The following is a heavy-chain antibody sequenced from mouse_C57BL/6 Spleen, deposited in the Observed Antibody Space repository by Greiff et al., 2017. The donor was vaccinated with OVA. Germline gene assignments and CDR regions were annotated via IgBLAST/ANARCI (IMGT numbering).Heavy chain of an antibody. J-gene: IGHJ3*01. V-gene: IGHV1-55*01. CDR2: IYPGSGST. D-gene: IGHD1-1*01. CDR3: ARSVNYYGSSYGEFAY. Sequence: QVQLQQPGAELVKPGASVKMSCKASGYTFTSYWITWVKQRPGQGLEWIGDIYPGSGSTNYNEKFKSKATLTVDTSSSTAYMQLSSLTSEDSAVYYCARSVNYYGSSYGEFAYWGQGTLVTVSA. CDR1: GYTFTSYW.